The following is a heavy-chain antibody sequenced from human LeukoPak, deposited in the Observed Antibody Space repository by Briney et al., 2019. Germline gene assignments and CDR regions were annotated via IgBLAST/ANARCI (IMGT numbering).Heavy chain of an antibody. CDR1: GFTFSSYG. D-gene: IGHD5-24*01. CDR3: GKKRDGYNYGFDC. J-gene: IGHJ4*02. Sequence: HPGRSLRLSCAASGFTFSSYGMHWVRQAPGKGLEWVVVIWYDGSNKYYADSVKGRFTISRDNSKNTLYLQMNSLRAEDTAVYYCGKKRDGYNYGFDCWGQGILVT. V-gene: IGHV3-33*06. CDR2: IWYDGSNK.